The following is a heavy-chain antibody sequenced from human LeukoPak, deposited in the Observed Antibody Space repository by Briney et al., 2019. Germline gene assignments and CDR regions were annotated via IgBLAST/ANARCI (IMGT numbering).Heavy chain of an antibody. CDR2: LSGSGGST. J-gene: IGHJ4*02. V-gene: IGHV3-23*01. CDR1: GFTFSSYA. D-gene: IGHD3-22*01. CDR3: AKGSYYYDSADYFDY. Sequence: GGSLRLSCAASGFTFSSYAMSWVRQAPGKGLEWVSTLSGSGGSTYYADSVKGRVTISRDNSKNTLYLQMNSLRAEDTAVYHCAKGSYYYDSADYFDYWGQGTLSPSPQ.